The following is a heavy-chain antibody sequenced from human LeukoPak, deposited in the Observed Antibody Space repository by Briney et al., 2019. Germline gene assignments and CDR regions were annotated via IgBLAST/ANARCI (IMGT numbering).Heavy chain of an antibody. J-gene: IGHJ3*02. Sequence: SCKASGFTFTSSTVHWVRQAPGKGLEWVAVISYDGSNKYYADSVKGRFTISRDNSKNTLYLQMNSLRAEDTAVYYCAKDYDYGDYVYAFDIWGQGTMVTVSS. V-gene: IGHV3-30*04. D-gene: IGHD4-17*01. CDR1: GFTFTSST. CDR3: AKDYDYGDYVYAFDI. CDR2: ISYDGSNK.